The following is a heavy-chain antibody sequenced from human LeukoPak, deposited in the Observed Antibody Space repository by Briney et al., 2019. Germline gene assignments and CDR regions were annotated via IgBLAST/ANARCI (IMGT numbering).Heavy chain of an antibody. CDR3: ARVVMGAKDAFDI. V-gene: IGHV1-8*03. CDR1: GYTFTSYD. Sequence: SVKVSCKASGYTFTSYDINWVRQATGQGLEWMGWMNPNSGNTGYVQKFQGRVTITRNTSISTAYMELSSLRSEDTAVYYCARVVMGAKDAFDIWGQGTMVTVSS. CDR2: MNPNSGNT. D-gene: IGHD1-26*01. J-gene: IGHJ3*02.